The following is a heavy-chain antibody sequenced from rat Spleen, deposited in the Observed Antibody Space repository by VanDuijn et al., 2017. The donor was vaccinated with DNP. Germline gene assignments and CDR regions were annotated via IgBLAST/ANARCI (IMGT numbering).Heavy chain of an antibody. CDR3: TTYDGSQYYFDY. J-gene: IGHJ2*01. CDR1: GFTFSNYD. CDR2: ISYDGSST. V-gene: IGHV5-7*01. D-gene: IGHD1-12*02. Sequence: EVQLVESGGGLVQPGRSMKLSCAASGFTFSNYDMAWVRQAPKKGLEWFATISYDGSSTYYRDSVKGRFTISRDNAKSTLYLQMDSLRSEDTATYYCTTYDGSQYYFDYWGQGVMVTVSS.